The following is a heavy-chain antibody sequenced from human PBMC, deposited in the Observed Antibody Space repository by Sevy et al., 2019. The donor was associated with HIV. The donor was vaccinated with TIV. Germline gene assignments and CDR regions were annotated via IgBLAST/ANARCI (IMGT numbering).Heavy chain of an antibody. CDR3: VRDRRDGYNLDHAFDI. V-gene: IGHV4-59*01. D-gene: IGHD5-12*01. CDR2: IYYSGST. Sequence: SETLSLTCTVSGGSISSYYWSWIRQPPGKGLEWIGYIYYSGSTNYNPSLKSRVTISVDTSKNQFSLKLSSVTAADTAVYYCVRDRRDGYNLDHAFDIWGQGTMVTVSS. CDR1: GGSISSYY. J-gene: IGHJ3*02.